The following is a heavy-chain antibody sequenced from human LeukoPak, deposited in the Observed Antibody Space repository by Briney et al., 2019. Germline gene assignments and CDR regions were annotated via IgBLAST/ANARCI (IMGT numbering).Heavy chain of an antibody. V-gene: IGHV4-61*01. J-gene: IGHJ4*02. Sequence: SETLSLTCTVSGGSVSSGSYYWTWIRQPPGTGLEWIGYIYYSGSTNYNPSLKSRVTISVDTSKNQFSLKLSSVTAADTAVYYCARVRYSSGWYPFDYWGQGTLVTVSS. CDR1: GGSVSSGSYY. D-gene: IGHD6-19*01. CDR3: ARVRYSSGWYPFDY. CDR2: IYYSGST.